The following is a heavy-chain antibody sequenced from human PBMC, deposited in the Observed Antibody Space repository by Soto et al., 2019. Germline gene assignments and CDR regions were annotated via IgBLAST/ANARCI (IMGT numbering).Heavy chain of an antibody. CDR2: IKQDGSEI. V-gene: IGHV3-7*05. J-gene: IGHJ6*02. CDR3: ARVRTVNYYGMDV. CDR1: GFSFSNYW. Sequence: PGGSLRLSCAASGFSFSNYWTSWVRQAPGKGLEWVANIKQDGSEIYYVDSVKGRFTISRDNAKNSLFLQMNSLRAEDTAVYYCARVRTVNYYGMDVWGQGTTVTVSS.